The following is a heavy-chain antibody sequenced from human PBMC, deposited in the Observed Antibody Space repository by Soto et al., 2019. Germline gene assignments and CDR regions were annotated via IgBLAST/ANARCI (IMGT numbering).Heavy chain of an antibody. Sequence: QVQLVQSGAEVKKPGSSVKVSCKASGGPFSSYAISWVRQAPGQGLEWMGGIIPIFGTANYAQKFQGRVTITADKSTSTAYMELSSLRSEDAAVYYCASLLRVVINAAPFDYWGQGTLVTVSS. CDR1: GGPFSSYA. CDR2: IIPIFGTA. D-gene: IGHD3-3*01. CDR3: ASLLRVVINAAPFDY. J-gene: IGHJ4*02. V-gene: IGHV1-69*06.